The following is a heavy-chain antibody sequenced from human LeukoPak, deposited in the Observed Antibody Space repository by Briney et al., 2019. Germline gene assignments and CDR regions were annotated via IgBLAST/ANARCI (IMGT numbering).Heavy chain of an antibody. CDR1: GGSFSGYY. CDR3: ARSGIADRPIDY. V-gene: IGHV4-34*01. CDR2: INHSGST. Sequence: SETLSLTCAVYGGSFSGYYWRWIRQPPGQGLEWIGEINHSGSTNYNPSVKSRVTISVDTSKNQFSLKLSSVAAADTAVYYCARSGIADRPIDYWGQGTLVAVSS. J-gene: IGHJ4*02. D-gene: IGHD6-13*01.